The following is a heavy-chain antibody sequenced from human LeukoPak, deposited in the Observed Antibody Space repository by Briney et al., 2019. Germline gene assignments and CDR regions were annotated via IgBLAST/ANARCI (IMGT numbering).Heavy chain of an antibody. CDR3: ARGSSWYRPFGTS. J-gene: IGHJ4*02. V-gene: IGHV4-61*02. Sequence: SETLSLTCSVSGGSISSSNYYWSWIRQPAGKGLEWIGRIYTSESTNYNPSLKSRVTISVDTSKNQFSLKLSSVTAADTAVYYCARGSSWYRPFGTSWGQGTLVTVSS. CDR2: IYTSEST. CDR1: GGSISSSNYY. D-gene: IGHD6-13*01.